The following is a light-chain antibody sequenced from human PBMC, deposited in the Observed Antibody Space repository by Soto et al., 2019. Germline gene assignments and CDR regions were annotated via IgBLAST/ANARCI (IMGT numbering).Light chain of an antibody. J-gene: IGKJ1*01. V-gene: IGKV3-20*01. CDR3: QQYSLSPWT. CDR1: QTVSNNY. CDR2: GAS. Sequence: DIVLTQSPGTLSLSPGERATLSCRASQTVSNNYLAWYQLRPGQAPRLLIYGASSRATGIPDRFVGSGSGTDFSLTIERLEPEDLAMYHCQQYSLSPWTFGQGNKVQIK.